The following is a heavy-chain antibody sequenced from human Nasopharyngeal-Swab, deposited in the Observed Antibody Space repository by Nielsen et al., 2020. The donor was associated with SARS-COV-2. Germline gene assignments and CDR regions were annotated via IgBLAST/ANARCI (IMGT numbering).Heavy chain of an antibody. J-gene: IGHJ6*02. V-gene: IGHV3-48*04. CDR2: ISSSSSTI. D-gene: IGHD3-3*01. CDR3: ARTGYDFWSGYYPGYYYYGMDV. Sequence: VRQAPGKGLEWVPYISSSSSTIYYADSVKGRFTISRDNAKNSLYLQMNSLRAEDTAVYYCARTGYDFWSGYYPGYYYYGMDVWGQGTTVTVSS.